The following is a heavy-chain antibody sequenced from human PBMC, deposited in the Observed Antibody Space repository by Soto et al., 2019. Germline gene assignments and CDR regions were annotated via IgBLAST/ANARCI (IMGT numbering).Heavy chain of an antibody. D-gene: IGHD3-10*01. CDR1: GFTFSSYW. Sequence: GGSLRLSCAASGFTFSSYWMSWVRQAPGKGLEWVANIKQDGSEKYYVDSVKGRFTISRDNAKNSLYLQMNSLRAEDTAVYYCARDLEVVGGNEFGELLSYFDYWGQGTLVTVSS. CDR2: IKQDGSEK. CDR3: ARDLEVVGGNEFGELLSYFDY. J-gene: IGHJ4*02. V-gene: IGHV3-7*01.